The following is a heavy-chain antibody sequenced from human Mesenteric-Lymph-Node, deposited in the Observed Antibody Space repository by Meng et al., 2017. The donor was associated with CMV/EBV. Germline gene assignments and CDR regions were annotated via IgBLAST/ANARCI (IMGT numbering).Heavy chain of an antibody. Sequence: GGSLRLSCAASGFTFSSYAMHWVRQAPGKGLEWVAVISYDGSNKYYADSVKGRFTISRDNAKNSLYLQMNSLRAEDTAVYYCAGDVPIRYCSSTSCPPRSWGQGTLVTVSS. CDR3: AGDVPIRYCSSTSCPPRS. CDR1: GFTFSSYA. D-gene: IGHD2-2*01. V-gene: IGHV3-30-3*01. J-gene: IGHJ5*02. CDR2: ISYDGSNK.